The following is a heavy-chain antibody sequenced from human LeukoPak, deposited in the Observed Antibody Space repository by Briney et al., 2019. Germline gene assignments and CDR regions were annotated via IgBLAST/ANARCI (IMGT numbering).Heavy chain of an antibody. CDR1: GGSFSGYY. CDR3: ARNPGRYSYGPSGIDY. CDR2: INHSGST. Sequence: SETLSLTCAVYGGSFSGYYWSWIRQPPGKGLEWIGEINHSGSTNYNPSLKGRVTISVDTSKNQFSLKLSSVTAADTAVYYCARNPGRYSYGPSGIDYWGQGTLVTVSS. D-gene: IGHD5-18*01. V-gene: IGHV4-34*01. J-gene: IGHJ4*02.